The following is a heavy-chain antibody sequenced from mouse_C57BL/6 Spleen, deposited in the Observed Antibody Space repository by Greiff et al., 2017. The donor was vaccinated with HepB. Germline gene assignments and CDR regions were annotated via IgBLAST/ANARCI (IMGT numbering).Heavy chain of an antibody. CDR3: TRKSGYGSSYDY. Sequence: EVKVEESGEGLVKPGGSLKLSCAASGFTFSSYAMSWVRQTPEKRLEWVAYISSGGDYIYYADTVKGRFTISRDNARNTLYLQMSSLKSEDTAMYYCTRKSGYGSSYDYWGQGTLVTVSA. CDR1: GFTFSSYA. D-gene: IGHD1-1*01. J-gene: IGHJ3*01. CDR2: ISSGGDYI. V-gene: IGHV5-9-1*02.